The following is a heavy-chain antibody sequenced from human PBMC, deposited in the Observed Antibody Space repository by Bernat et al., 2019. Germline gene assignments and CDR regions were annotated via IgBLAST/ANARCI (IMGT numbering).Heavy chain of an antibody. J-gene: IGHJ4*02. CDR3: ARHSYSSGWYRWYYFDY. CDR2: IYYSGST. CDR1: GGSISSSSYY. Sequence: QLQLQESGPGLVKPSETLSLTCTVSGGSISSSSYYWGWIRQPPGKGLEWIGSIYYSGSTYYNPSLKSRVTISVDTSKNQFSLRLSSVSAAATAVYYCARHSYSSGWYRWYYFDYWGQGTLVTVSS. D-gene: IGHD6-19*01. V-gene: IGHV4-39*01.